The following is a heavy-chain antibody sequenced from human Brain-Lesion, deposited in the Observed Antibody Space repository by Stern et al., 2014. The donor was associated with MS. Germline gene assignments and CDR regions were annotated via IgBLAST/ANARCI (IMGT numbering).Heavy chain of an antibody. CDR1: GGSISSGGYY. V-gene: IGHV4-61*02. CDR3: ARGRVVPGFQYYATDV. CDR2: IFNSGST. D-gene: IGHD2-2*01. J-gene: IGHJ6*02. Sequence: QMQLVQSGPGLVKPSQTLSLSCTVSGGSISSGGYYWSWIRQPAGKGLEWIGRIFNSGSTSYNPSLKSRATISIDTSKTHFSLRLNSMTAADTAVYYCARGRVVPGFQYYATDVWGQGTTVIVSS.